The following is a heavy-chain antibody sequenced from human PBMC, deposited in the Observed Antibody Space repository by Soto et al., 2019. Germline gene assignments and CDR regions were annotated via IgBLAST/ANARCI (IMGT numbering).Heavy chain of an antibody. V-gene: IGHV3-49*03. Sequence: GSLSLSWTAAGLSFGDYAMSWFRQAPGKGLEWVGFIRSKAYGGTTEYAASVKGRFTISRDDSKSIAYLQMNSLKTEDTAVYYCTRAHRENYYDSSGYYPYWGQGTLVTGSS. CDR2: IRSKAYGGTT. J-gene: IGHJ4*02. D-gene: IGHD3-22*01. CDR1: GLSFGDYA. CDR3: TRAHRENYYDSSGYYPY.